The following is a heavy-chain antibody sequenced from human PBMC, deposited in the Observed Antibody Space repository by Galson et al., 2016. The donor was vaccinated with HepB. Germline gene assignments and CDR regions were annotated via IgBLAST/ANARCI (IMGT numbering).Heavy chain of an antibody. CDR3: ARDGGGTGGYYYYAMDV. CDR1: GFTFSRYD. CDR2: IGTAGDT. D-gene: IGHD1-14*01. V-gene: IGHV3-13*01. Sequence: SLRLSCAASGFTFSRYDMHWVSHVTGKGLEWVSAIGTAGDTYYPGSVKGRFTISRENAKNSLYLQMNSLRDEDTAVYYCARDGGGTGGYYYYAMDVWGQGTTVTVSS. J-gene: IGHJ6*02.